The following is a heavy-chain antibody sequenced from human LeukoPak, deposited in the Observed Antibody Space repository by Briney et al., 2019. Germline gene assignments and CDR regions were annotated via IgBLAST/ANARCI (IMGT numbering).Heavy chain of an antibody. D-gene: IGHD3-16*01. Sequence: QAGGSLRLSCAASRFTFSTYAMSWVRQAPGKGLEWVSTISGSGGSTYYADSVKGRFTISRDNSKNTLYLQMNSLRAEDTAVYYCAKDDNYIRFLSWGQGTLVTVSS. J-gene: IGHJ5*02. V-gene: IGHV3-23*01. CDR3: AKDDNYIRFLS. CDR1: RFTFSTYA. CDR2: ISGSGGST.